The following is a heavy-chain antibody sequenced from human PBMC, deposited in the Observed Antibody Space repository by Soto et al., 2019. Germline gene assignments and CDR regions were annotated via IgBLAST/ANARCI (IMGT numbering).Heavy chain of an antibody. D-gene: IGHD3-22*01. CDR2: IIPIFGTA. CDR3: ARDEPGYYYDSSGYYSNRRAFDI. V-gene: IGHV1-69*13. J-gene: IGHJ3*02. Sequence: SVKVSCKASGGTFSSYAISWVRQAPGQGLEWMGGIIPIFGTANYAQKFQGRVTITADESTSTAYMELSSLRSEDTAVYYCARDEPGYYYDSSGYYSNRRAFDIWGQGTMVTVSS. CDR1: GGTFSSYA.